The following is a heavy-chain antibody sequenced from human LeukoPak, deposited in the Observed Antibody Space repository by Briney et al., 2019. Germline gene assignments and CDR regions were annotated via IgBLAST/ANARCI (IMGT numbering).Heavy chain of an antibody. Sequence: GGSLRLSCTASGFTFSSYSMNWVRQAPGKGLEWVSCISGSSSYIYYADSVKGRFTISRDNSKNSLYLQMNSLRTEDTALYYCAKDDRAVAGTGYFDYWGQGTLVTVSS. CDR1: GFTFSSYS. D-gene: IGHD6-19*01. J-gene: IGHJ4*02. V-gene: IGHV3-21*04. CDR2: ISGSSSYI. CDR3: AKDDRAVAGTGYFDY.